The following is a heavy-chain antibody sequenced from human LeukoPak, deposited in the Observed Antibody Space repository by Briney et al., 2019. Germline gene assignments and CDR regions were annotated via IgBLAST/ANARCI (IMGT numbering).Heavy chain of an antibody. CDR3: ARDANIGYCSSTSCPPGDY. Sequence: GGSLRLSCAASGFTFSSYAMHWVRQAPGKGLEWVAVISYDGSNKYYADSVKGRFTISRDNSKNTLYLQMNSLRAKDTAVYYCARDANIGYCSSTSCPPGDYWGQGTLVTVSS. V-gene: IGHV3-30-3*01. CDR2: ISYDGSNK. D-gene: IGHD2-2*01. CDR1: GFTFSSYA. J-gene: IGHJ4*02.